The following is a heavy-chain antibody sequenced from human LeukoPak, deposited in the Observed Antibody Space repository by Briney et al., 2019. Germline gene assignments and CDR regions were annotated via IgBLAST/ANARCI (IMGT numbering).Heavy chain of an antibody. Sequence: GASVKVSCKASGGTFSSCAISWVRQAPGQGLEWMGGIIPIFGTAYYAQKFQGRVTITADKSTSTAYMELSSLRSEDTAVYYCARKVTPYDNWFVPWGQGTLVTVSS. D-gene: IGHD4-23*01. J-gene: IGHJ5*02. V-gene: IGHV1-69*06. CDR1: GGTFSSCA. CDR2: IIPIFGTA. CDR3: ARKVTPYDNWFVP.